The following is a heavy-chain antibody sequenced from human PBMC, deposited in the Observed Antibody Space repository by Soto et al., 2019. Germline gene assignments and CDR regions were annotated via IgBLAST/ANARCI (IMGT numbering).Heavy chain of an antibody. CDR3: ARVQSWYYFDY. D-gene: IGHD2-8*02. V-gene: IGHV4-31*03. CDR2: IYYSGST. J-gene: IGHJ4*02. CDR1: GGSISSGGYY. Sequence: PSETLSLTCTVSGGSISSGGYYWSWIRQHPGKGLEWIGYIYYSGSTYYNPSLKSRVTISVDTSKNQFSLKLSSVTAADTAVYYCARVQSWYYFDYWGQGTLVTVSS.